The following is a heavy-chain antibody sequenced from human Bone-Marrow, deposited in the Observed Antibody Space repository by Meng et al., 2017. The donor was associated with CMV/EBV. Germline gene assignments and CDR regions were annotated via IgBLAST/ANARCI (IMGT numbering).Heavy chain of an antibody. J-gene: IGHJ6*02. CDR2: IIPIFGTA. V-gene: IGHV1-69*06. CDR3: ARGGIAARRYYYYYGMDV. D-gene: IGHD6-6*01. CDR1: GGTFSSYA. Sequence: SVKVSCKASGGTFSSYAISWVRQAPGQGLEWMGGIIPIFGTANYAQKFQGRVTITADKSTSTAYMELSSLRSEDTAVYYCARGGIAARRYYYYYGMDVWGQGTTVTVSS.